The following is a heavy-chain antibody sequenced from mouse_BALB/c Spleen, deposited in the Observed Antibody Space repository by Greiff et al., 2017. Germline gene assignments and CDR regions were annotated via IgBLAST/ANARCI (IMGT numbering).Heavy chain of an antibody. CDR2: IWGDGST. V-gene: IGHV2-6-7*01. D-gene: IGHD1-1*01. J-gene: IGHJ4*01. CDR3: ARDHGMERDAMDY. CDR1: GFSLTGYG. Sequence: QVQLKESGPGLVAPSQCLSITCTVSGFSLTGYGVNWVRQPPGKGLEWLGMIWGDGSTDYNSALKSRLSISKDNSKSQVFLKMNSLQTDDTARYYCARDHGMERDAMDYWGQGTSVTVSS.